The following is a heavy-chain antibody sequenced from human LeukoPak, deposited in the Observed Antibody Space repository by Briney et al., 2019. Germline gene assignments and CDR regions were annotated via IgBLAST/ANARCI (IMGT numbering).Heavy chain of an antibody. CDR2: INQDGSEK. CDR1: GFIFSSFW. V-gene: IGHV3-7*01. J-gene: IGHJ6*02. Sequence: QAGGSLRLSCVASGFIFSSFWMTWVRQAPGKGLEWVANINQDGSEKYSVDSVMGRFTISRDNTKNSLYLQMNSLRAEDTAVYYCARDRRNPYHTSPAYYSGLDGWGQGTTVTVS. CDR3: ARDRRNPYHTSPAYYSGLDG. D-gene: IGHD1-14*01.